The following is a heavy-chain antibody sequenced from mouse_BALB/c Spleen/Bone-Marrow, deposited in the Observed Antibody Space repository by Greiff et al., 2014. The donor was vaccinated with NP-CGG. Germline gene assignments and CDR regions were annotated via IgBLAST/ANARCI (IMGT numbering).Heavy chain of an antibody. Sequence: EVKVVESGGGLVQPGGSRKLSCAASGFTFGDYGMAWVRQAPGKGPEWVAFISNLAYSIYYADTVTGRFTISRENAKNTLYLEMSSLRSEDTAMYYCAREGGAMDYWGQGTSVTVSS. CDR3: AREGGAMDY. V-gene: IGHV5-15*02. CDR2: ISNLAYSI. CDR1: GFTFGDYG. J-gene: IGHJ4*01.